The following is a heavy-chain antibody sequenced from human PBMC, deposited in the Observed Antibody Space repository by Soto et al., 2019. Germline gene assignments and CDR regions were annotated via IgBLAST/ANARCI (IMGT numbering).Heavy chain of an antibody. J-gene: IGHJ3*02. D-gene: IGHD3-10*01. CDR3: AKSSHLDYYGSGRPLDAFDI. V-gene: IGHV3-23*01. CDR2: ISGSGGST. CDR1: GFTFSSYA. Sequence: GGSLRLSCAASGFTFSSYAMSWVRQAPGKGLEWVSAISGSGGSTYYADSVKGRFTISRDNSKNTPYLQMNSLRADDTAVYYCAKSSHLDYYGSGRPLDAFDIWGQGTMVTVSS.